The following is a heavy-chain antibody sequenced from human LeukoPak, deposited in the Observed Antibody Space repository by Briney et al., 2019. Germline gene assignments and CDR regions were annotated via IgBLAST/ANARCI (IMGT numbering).Heavy chain of an antibody. Sequence: GGSLRLSCAASGFTFSSYNMSWVRQAPGKGLEWVGFIRSKAYGGTTEYAASVKGRFTISRDDSKSIAYLQMNSLKTEDTAVYYCSRDLGRGSDYKVDYWGQGTLVTVSS. V-gene: IGHV3-49*04. CDR3: SRDLGRGSDYKVDY. J-gene: IGHJ4*02. CDR1: GFTFSSYN. CDR2: IRSKAYGGTT. D-gene: IGHD3-10*01.